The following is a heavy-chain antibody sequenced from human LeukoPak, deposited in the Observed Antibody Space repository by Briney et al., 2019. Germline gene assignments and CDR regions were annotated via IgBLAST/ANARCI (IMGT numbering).Heavy chain of an antibody. D-gene: IGHD4-23*01. V-gene: IGHV3-23*01. CDR3: AKLGGGGRGDYGVNSSY. Sequence: GGSLRLSCAASGFMFSSYPMSWVRQSPGKGLEWISSISTGGAGTYYADSVKGRFTISRDNSKNALYLQMDSLRAEDTALYYCAKLGGGGRGDYGVNSSYWGQGTLVTVS. CDR2: ISTGGAGT. J-gene: IGHJ4*02. CDR1: GFMFSSYP.